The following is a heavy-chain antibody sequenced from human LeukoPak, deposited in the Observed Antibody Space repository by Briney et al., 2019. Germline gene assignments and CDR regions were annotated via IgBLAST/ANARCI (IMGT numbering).Heavy chain of an antibody. CDR2: ISAYNGNT. CDR1: GYTFTSYG. CDR3: AWCDSRASYYYGMDV. Sequence: ASVKVSCKASGYTFTSYGISWVRQAPGQGLEWMGWISAYNGNTNYAQKLQGRVTMTTDTSTSTAYMELRSLRSDDTAVYYCAWCDSRASYYYGMDVWGQGTTVTVSS. D-gene: IGHD3-22*01. V-gene: IGHV1-18*01. J-gene: IGHJ6*02.